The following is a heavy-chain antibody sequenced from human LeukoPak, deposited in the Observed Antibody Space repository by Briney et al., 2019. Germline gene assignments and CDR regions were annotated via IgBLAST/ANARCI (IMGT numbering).Heavy chain of an antibody. CDR1: GASISSSSYY. CDR2: TSVSGGST. V-gene: IGHV3-23*01. Sequence: PSETLALTCTVSGASISSSSYYWGWIRQPPGKGPEWVSGTSVSGGSTYYADSVKGRFTMSRDNSKNTLYLQMNSLRAEDTAVYYCAKDRGREVITNAFDVWGQGTMVTVSS. J-gene: IGHJ3*01. CDR3: AKDRGREVITNAFDV. D-gene: IGHD3-10*01.